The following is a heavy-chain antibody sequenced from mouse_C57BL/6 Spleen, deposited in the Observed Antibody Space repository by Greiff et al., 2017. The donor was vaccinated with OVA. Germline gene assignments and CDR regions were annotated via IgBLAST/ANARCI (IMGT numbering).Heavy chain of an antibody. CDR1: GYTFTDYE. Sequence: VKVVESGAELVRPGASVTLSCKASGYTFTDYEMHWVKQTPVHGLEWIGAIDPETGGTAYNQKFKGKAILTADKSSSTAYMELRSLTSEDSAVYYCTREGIGFAYWGQGTLVTVSA. J-gene: IGHJ3*01. V-gene: IGHV1-15*01. CDR3: TREGIGFAY. CDR2: IDPETGGT.